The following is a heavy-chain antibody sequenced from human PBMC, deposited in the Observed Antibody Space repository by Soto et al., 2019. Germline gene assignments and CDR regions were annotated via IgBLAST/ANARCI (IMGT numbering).Heavy chain of an antibody. V-gene: IGHV1-69*06. CDR2: IIPIFGTA. D-gene: IGHD2-21*02. CDR3: ARGENYCGGACYPYYYYGMDV. CDR1: GGTFSGYA. J-gene: IGHJ6*02. Sequence: SVKVSCKASGGTFSGYAISWVRQAPGQGLEWMGGIIPIFGTANYAQKFQGRVTITADKSTSTAYMELSSLRSEDTAVYYCARGENYCGGACYPYYYYGMDVWGQGNKVTVSS.